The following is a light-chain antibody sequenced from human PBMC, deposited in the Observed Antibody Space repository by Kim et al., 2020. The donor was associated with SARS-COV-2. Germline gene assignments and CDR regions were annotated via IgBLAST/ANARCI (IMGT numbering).Light chain of an antibody. CDR3: QQYGSSPSYT. V-gene: IGKV3-20*01. CDR1: QSVGSNY. Sequence: EIVLTQSPGALSLSPGEPATLSCRASQSVGSNYLAWYQQKPGQAPRLLIYGASSRATGIPDRFSGSGSGTDFTLTISRLEPEDFAVYYCQQYGSSPSYTFGQGTKLEI. CDR2: GAS. J-gene: IGKJ2*01.